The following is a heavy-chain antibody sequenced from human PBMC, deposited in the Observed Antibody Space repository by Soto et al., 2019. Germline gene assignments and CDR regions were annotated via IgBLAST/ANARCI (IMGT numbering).Heavy chain of an antibody. J-gene: IGHJ6*01. CDR2: FKSKGSGETT. CDR3: SKQRGPSGYFYYGLEV. Sequence: QLVESGGGLVTPGKSVRLSCVGSGFSFTAAWLNWVRRAPVTGLEWVGRFKSKGSGETTDYSASGKGRFTISRDDSKNTVYLQMNSLKTAATAVYYCSKQRGPSGYFYYGLEVWGQGSTVTV. D-gene: IGHD2-15*01. V-gene: IGHV3-15*07. CDR1: GFSFTAAW.